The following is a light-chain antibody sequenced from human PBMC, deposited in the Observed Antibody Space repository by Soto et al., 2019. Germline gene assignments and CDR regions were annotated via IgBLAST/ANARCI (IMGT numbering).Light chain of an antibody. J-gene: IGKJ4*01. CDR2: GAS. V-gene: IGKV3-20*01. Sequence: EIVLTQSPGTLSLSPGERATLSCRASQSVSSSHLAWYQQKPGQAPRLLISGASSRATGIPDRFSGSGSGTDFTLTISRLEPEDFVVYYCQQYGSSPPLTFGGGTKVEIK. CDR3: QQYGSSPPLT. CDR1: QSVSSSH.